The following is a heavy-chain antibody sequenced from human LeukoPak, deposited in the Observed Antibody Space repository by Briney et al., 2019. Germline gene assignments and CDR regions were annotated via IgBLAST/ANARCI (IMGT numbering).Heavy chain of an antibody. CDR1: GGSFSGYY. CDR2: INHSGST. V-gene: IGHV4-34*01. Sequence: SETLSLTCAVYGGSFSGYYWSWIRQPPGKGLEWIGEINHSGSTNYNPSLKSRVTISVDTSKNQFSLKLSPVTAADTAVYYCAAGRAYFDYWGQGTLVTVSS. D-gene: IGHD3-10*01. J-gene: IGHJ4*02. CDR3: AAGRAYFDY.